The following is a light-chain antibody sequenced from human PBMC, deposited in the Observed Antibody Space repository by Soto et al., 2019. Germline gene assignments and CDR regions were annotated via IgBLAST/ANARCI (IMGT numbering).Light chain of an antibody. Sequence: DIQMTQSPSSLSASVGDRVTISWRASQSISSYLNWYQQKPGEAPNLLIYAASSLQSGVPSRFSGRGSGSEFTLTINSLQPEDFATYYCQQSYNAPRTFGQGTKVEIK. CDR1: QSISSY. J-gene: IGKJ1*01. CDR3: QQSYNAPRT. V-gene: IGKV1-39*01. CDR2: AAS.